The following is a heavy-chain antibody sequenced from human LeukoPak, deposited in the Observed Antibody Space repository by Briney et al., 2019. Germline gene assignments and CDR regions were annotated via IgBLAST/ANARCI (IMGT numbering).Heavy chain of an antibody. V-gene: IGHV1-18*01. CDR2: ISAYNGNT. J-gene: IGHJ4*02. D-gene: IGHD6-13*01. CDR3: ARLSRVAAAGTGFDY. Sequence: ASVKVSCKASGYTFTSYGISWVRQAPGQRLEWMGWISAYNGNTNYAQKLQGRVTMTTDTSTSTAYMELRSLRSDDTAVYYCARLSRVAAAGTGFDYWGQGTLVTVSS. CDR1: GYTFTSYG.